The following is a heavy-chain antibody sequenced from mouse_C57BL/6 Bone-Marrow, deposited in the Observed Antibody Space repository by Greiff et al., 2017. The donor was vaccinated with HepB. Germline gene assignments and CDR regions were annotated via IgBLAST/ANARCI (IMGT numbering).Heavy chain of an antibody. D-gene: IGHD2-4*01. CDR3: ARNEGYDYTYAMDY. CDR1: GFSLTSYA. Sequence: VKLVESGPGLVAPSQSLSITCTVSGFSLTSYAISWVRQPPGKGLEWLGVIWTGGGTNYNSALKSRLSISKDNSKSQVFLKMNSLQTDDTARYYCARNEGYDYTYAMDYWGQGTSVTVSS. CDR2: IWTGGGT. J-gene: IGHJ4*01. V-gene: IGHV2-9-1*01.